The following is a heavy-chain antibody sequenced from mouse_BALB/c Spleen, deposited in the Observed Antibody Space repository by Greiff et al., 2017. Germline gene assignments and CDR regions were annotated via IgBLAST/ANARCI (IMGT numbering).Heavy chain of an antibody. CDR2: IWAGGST. V-gene: IGHV2-9*02. Sequence: QVQLKQSGPGLVAPSQSLSITCTVSGFSLTSYGVHWVRQPPGKGLEWLGVIWAGGSTNYNSALMSRLSISKDNSKSQVFLKMNSLQTDDTAMYYCARDRGGNYPGFAYWGQGTTLTVSS. D-gene: IGHD2-1*01. CDR3: ARDRGGNYPGFAY. J-gene: IGHJ2*01. CDR1: GFSLTSYG.